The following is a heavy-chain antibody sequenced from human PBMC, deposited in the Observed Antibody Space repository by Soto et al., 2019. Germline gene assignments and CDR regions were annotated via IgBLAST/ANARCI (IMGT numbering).Heavy chain of an antibody. CDR3: SRHVRTGFGELLPIYYYYGMDV. Sequence: PGESLKISCKGSGYSFTSYWISWVRQMPGKGLEWMGRIDPSDSYTNYSPSFQGHVTISADKSISTAYLQWSSLKASDTAMYYWSRHVRTGFGELLPIYYYYGMDVWGQGTTVTVSS. J-gene: IGHJ6*02. D-gene: IGHD3-10*01. CDR1: GYSFTSYW. V-gene: IGHV5-10-1*01. CDR2: IDPSDSYT.